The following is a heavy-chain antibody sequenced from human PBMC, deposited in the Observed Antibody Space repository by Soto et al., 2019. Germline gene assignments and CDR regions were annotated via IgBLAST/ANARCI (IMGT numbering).Heavy chain of an antibody. CDR1: GFTFSSYV. V-gene: IGHV3-30*18. Sequence: QVQLVESGGGVVQPGRSLRLSCAASGFTFSSYVIHWVRQAPVKGLEWVAVISYDGSNKYYADSVKGRFTISRDNSKNTLYLQMNSLRAADTAVYYCAKGGVVVTATPFDYWGQGTLVTVSS. CDR2: ISYDGSNK. J-gene: IGHJ4*02. CDR3: AKGGVVVTATPFDY. D-gene: IGHD2-21*02.